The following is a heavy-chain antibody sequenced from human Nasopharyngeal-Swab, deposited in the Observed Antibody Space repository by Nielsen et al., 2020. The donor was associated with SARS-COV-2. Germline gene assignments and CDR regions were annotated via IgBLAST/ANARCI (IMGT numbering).Heavy chain of an antibody. Sequence: SETLSLTCAVYGGSFSGYYWSWIRQPPGKGLEWIGEINHSGSTNYNPSLKSRVTISVDTSKNQFSLKLSSVTAADMAVYYCARVAGYSYGLAWYYYYGMDVWGQGTTVTVSS. D-gene: IGHD5-18*01. CDR2: INHSGST. CDR3: ARVAGYSYGLAWYYYYGMDV. V-gene: IGHV4-34*01. CDR1: GGSFSGYY. J-gene: IGHJ6*02.